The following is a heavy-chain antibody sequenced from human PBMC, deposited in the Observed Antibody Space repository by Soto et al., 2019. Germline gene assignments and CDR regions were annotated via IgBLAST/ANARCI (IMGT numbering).Heavy chain of an antibody. CDR3: ARAPRRITMVRGVSGNWFDP. CDR1: GYTFTSYG. Sequence: ASVKVSCKASGYTFTSYGISWVRQAPGQGLEWMGWISAYNGNPNYAQKLQGRVTMTTDTSTSTAYMELRSLRSDDTAVYYCARAPRRITMVRGVSGNWFDPWGQGTLVTVSS. CDR2: ISAYNGNP. D-gene: IGHD3-10*01. J-gene: IGHJ5*02. V-gene: IGHV1-18*01.